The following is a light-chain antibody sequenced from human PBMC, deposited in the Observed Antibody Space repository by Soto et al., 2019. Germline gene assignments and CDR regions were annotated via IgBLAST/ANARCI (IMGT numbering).Light chain of an antibody. CDR2: EVS. Sequence: DVVMTQSPLSLPVTLGQPASISCRSSQSLVYSDGNTYLHWFQQRPGQSPRRLIYEVSNRDSGVPDRFSDSGSGTDFTLKISRVEAEDVGVYYCMQGTQWPRTFGQGTRLEIK. V-gene: IGKV2-30*01. CDR3: MQGTQWPRT. CDR1: QSLVYSDGNTY. J-gene: IGKJ5*01.